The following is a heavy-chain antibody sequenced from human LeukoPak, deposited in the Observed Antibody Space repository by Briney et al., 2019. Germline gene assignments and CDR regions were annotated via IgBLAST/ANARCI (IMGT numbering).Heavy chain of an antibody. D-gene: IGHD6-6*01. CDR2: ISKSGEST. V-gene: IGHV3-23*01. CDR3: AKDAGYSSSCPFDY. CDR1: GFTFNSYA. Sequence: KTGGSLRLSCTAAGFTFNSYAMNWFRQAPGKGLEWVSAISKSGESTYYADSVKGRFTISRDSSKNTLYLQLNSLRAEDTAVYYCAKDAGYSSSCPFDYWGQGTLVTVSS. J-gene: IGHJ4*02.